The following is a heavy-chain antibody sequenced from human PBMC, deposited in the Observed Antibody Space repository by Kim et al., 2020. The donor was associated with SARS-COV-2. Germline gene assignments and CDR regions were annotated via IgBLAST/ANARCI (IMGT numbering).Heavy chain of an antibody. CDR2: ISAYNGNT. CDR1: GYTFTSYG. J-gene: IGHJ4*02. CDR3: ARILPPLRYFDWLPMTPLDY. V-gene: IGHV1-18*01. D-gene: IGHD3-9*01. Sequence: ASVKVSCKASGYTFTSYGISWVRQAPGQGLEWMGWISAYNGNTNYAQKLQGRVTMTTDTSTSTAYMELRSLRSDDTAVYYCARILPPLRYFDWLPMTPLDYWGQGTLVTVSS.